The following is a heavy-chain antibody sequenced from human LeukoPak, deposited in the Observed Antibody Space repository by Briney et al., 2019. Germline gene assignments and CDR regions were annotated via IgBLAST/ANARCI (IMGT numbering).Heavy chain of an antibody. J-gene: IGHJ4*02. V-gene: IGHV3-48*03. Sequence: GGSLRLSCAASGFTFSSYEMNWVRQAPGKGLEWVSYISSSGSTIYYADSVKGRFTISRDNAKNSLYLQTNGLRAEDTAVYYCARFSKRKANDYWGQGTLVTVSS. CDR3: ARFSKRKANDY. CDR1: GFTFSSYE. CDR2: ISSSGSTI.